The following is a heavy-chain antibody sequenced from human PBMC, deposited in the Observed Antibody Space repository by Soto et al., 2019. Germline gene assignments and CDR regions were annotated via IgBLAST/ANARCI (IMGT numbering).Heavy chain of an antibody. V-gene: IGHV3-11*06. Sequence: QVQLVESGGGLVKPGGSLRLSCAASGFTFSDYYMSWIRQAPGKGLERVSYISSSSSYTNYADSVKGRFTISRDNAKNSLYLQMNSLRAEDTAVYYCARDLEWFGERYAFDIWGQGTMVTVSS. CDR2: ISSSSSYT. D-gene: IGHD3-10*01. CDR1: GFTFSDYY. CDR3: ARDLEWFGERYAFDI. J-gene: IGHJ3*02.